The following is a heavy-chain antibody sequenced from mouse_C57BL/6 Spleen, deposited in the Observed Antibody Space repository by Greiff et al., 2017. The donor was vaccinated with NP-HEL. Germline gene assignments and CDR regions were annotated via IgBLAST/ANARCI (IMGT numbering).Heavy chain of an antibody. CDR3: ARRTEGSFDY. V-gene: IGHV1-80*01. CDR2: IYPGDGDT. J-gene: IGHJ2*01. Sequence: QVQLKESGAELVKPGASVKISCKASGYAFSSYWMNWVKQRPGKGLEWIGQIYPGDGDTNYTGKFKGTATLTADKSSSTAYMQLSSLTSEDSAVYFCARRTEGSFDYWGQGTTLTVSS. CDR1: GYAFSSYW.